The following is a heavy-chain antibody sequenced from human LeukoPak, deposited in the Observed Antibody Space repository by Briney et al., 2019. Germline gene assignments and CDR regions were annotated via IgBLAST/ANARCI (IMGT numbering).Heavy chain of an antibody. CDR1: GGSFSGYY. CDR2: INHSGST. CDR3: ARVPKTYYYDSSGYQSDY. D-gene: IGHD3-22*01. V-gene: IGHV4-34*01. Sequence: SETLSLTCAVYGGSFSGYYWSWIRQPPGKGLEWIGEINHSGSTNYNPSLTSRVTISVDTSKNQFSLKLSSVTAADTAVYYCARVPKTYYYDSSGYQSDYWGQGTLVTVSS. J-gene: IGHJ4*02.